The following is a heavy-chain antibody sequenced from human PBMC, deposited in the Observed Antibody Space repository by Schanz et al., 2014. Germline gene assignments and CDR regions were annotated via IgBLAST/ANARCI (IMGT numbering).Heavy chain of an antibody. J-gene: IGHJ4*02. CDR2: VWSDGNTK. D-gene: IGHD4-17*01. Sequence: VQLVESGGGMVQPGGSLRLSCATSGFTFSRFGMHWVRQAPGKGPEWVALVWSDGNTKYYVDSVKGRFTISRDNSMNTLHLQMDGLRAEDTAVYYCVRDLGGDQTDYWGQGTLVTVSS. CDR1: GFTFSRFG. CDR3: VRDLGGDQTDY. V-gene: IGHV3-33*01.